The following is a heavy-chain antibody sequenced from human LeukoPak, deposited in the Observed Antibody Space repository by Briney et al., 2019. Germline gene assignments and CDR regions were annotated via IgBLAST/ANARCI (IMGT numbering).Heavy chain of an antibody. Sequence: SETLSLTCAVYGGSFSGYYWSWIRQPPGKGLEWIGEINHSGSTNYNPSLKSRVTISVDTSKNQFSLKLSSVTAADTAVYYCARGSGSWHIQELFYFDYWGQGTLVTVSS. J-gene: IGHJ4*02. CDR2: INHSGST. CDR1: GGSFSGYY. CDR3: ARGSGSWHIQELFYFDY. V-gene: IGHV4-34*01. D-gene: IGHD6-13*01.